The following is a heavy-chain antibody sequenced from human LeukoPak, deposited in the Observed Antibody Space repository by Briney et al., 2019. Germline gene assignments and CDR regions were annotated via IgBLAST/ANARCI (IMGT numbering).Heavy chain of an antibody. CDR3: AREEVPHATFDP. D-gene: IGHD2-2*01. J-gene: IGHJ5*02. Sequence: SETLSLSCTVSGASTSSSYYYWAWIRQPPGKGLEYIGSVYYTGNTYDNPAPKSRVTISADTSKNQFSLKLSSVTAADTAVYYCAREEVPHATFDPWGQGTLVTVSS. V-gene: IGHV4-39*07. CDR1: GASTSSSYYY. CDR2: VYYTGNT.